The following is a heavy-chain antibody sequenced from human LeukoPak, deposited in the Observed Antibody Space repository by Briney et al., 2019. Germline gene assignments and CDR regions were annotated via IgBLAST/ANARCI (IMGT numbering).Heavy chain of an antibody. CDR2: IYYSGST. CDR1: GGSISSSSYY. Sequence: SETLSLTCTVSGGSISSSSYYWGWIRQPPGKGLEWIGSIYYSGSTYYNPSLKSRVTISVDTSKNQFSLKLSSVTAADTAVYYCARAPGYDCVWGSYRPYYFDYWGQGTLVTVSS. J-gene: IGHJ4*02. CDR3: ARAPGYDCVWGSYRPYYFDY. V-gene: IGHV4-39*07. D-gene: IGHD3-16*02.